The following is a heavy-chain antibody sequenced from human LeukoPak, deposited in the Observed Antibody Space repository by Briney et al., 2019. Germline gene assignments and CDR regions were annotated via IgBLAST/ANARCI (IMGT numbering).Heavy chain of an antibody. D-gene: IGHD3-10*01. CDR3: AKDFSVGVTMIRGPFDP. CDR2: IGGSGGST. V-gene: IGHV3-23*01. CDR1: GFTFSSYA. J-gene: IGHJ5*02. Sequence: QPGGSLRLSCAASGFTFSSYAMSWVRQAPGKGLEWVSAIGGSGGSTYYADSVKGRFTISRDNSKNTLYLQMNSLRAEDTAVYYCAKDFSVGVTMIRGPFDPWGQGTLVTVSS.